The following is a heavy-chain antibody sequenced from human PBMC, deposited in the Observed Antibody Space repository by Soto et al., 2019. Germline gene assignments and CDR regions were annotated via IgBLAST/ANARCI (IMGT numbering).Heavy chain of an antibody. CDR3: ARDGERLWFGELHYYYYMDV. J-gene: IGHJ6*03. CDR2: ISSNGGST. CDR1: GFTFSSYA. V-gene: IGHV3-64*01. Sequence: GGSLRLSCAASGFTFSSYAMHWVRQAPGKGLEYVSAISSNGGSTYYANSVKGRFTISRDNSKNTLYLQMGSLRAEDMAVYYCARDGERLWFGELHYYYYMDVWGKGTTVTVSS. D-gene: IGHD3-10*01.